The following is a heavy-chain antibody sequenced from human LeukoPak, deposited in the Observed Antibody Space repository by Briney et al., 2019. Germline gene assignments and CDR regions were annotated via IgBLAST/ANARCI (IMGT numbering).Heavy chain of an antibody. CDR2: TDHNGRA. CDR3: ARVSYHHASGRASDY. D-gene: IGHD3-10*01. V-gene: IGHV4-34*01. CDR1: GGSLSGYF. J-gene: IGHJ4*02. Sequence: PSETLSLTCTVYGGSLSGYFWTWIRQPPGKGLEWLGETDHNGRAEYNSSLKNRLSISVDMSKNQFSLRLRSVTAADTAVYYCARVSYHHASGRASDYWGQGALITVSS.